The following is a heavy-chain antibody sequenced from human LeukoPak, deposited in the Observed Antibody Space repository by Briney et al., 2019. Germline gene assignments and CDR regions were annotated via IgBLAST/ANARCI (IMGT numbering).Heavy chain of an antibody. D-gene: IGHD3-10*01. CDR3: ARDVFVVRGIIDV. Sequence: PGGTLRLSCAASGFTFSSYSMNCVRQAPGKGLEWGSSISSSSSYIYYAASVKGRFTISRDNAKNSLYLQMSSLSAEDTAVYYCARDVFVVRGIIDVWGKGTTVTIAS. V-gene: IGHV3-21*01. J-gene: IGHJ6*04. CDR2: ISSSSSYI. CDR1: GFTFSSYS.